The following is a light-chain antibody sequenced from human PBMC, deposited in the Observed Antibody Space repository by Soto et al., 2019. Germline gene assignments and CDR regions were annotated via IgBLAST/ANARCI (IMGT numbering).Light chain of an antibody. Sequence: QSVLTQPPSASGTPGQTVTISCSGSSSNIGLNDVHWYRQRSGTAPQILIYDTNQQATGVPDRFSGSRSGTSASLAIHGHQSEDEGDYHCSAWEDSLNGPVFGGGTKLTVL. J-gene: IGLJ2*01. CDR2: DTN. CDR3: SAWEDSLNGPV. CDR1: SSNIGLND. V-gene: IGLV1-44*01.